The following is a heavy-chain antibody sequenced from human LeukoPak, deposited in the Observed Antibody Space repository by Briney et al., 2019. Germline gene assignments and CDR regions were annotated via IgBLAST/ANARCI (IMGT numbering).Heavy chain of an antibody. J-gene: IGHJ4*02. Sequence: PGGSLRLSCAASGFTFTSYAMSWVRQAPGKGLERVSAISGSGGSTYYADSVKGRFTISRDNSKNTLYLEMNSLRAEDTAVYYCAKDRAAAGTLGFDYWGQGTLVTVSS. CDR2: ISGSGGST. V-gene: IGHV3-23*01. CDR1: GFTFTSYA. CDR3: AKDRAAAGTLGFDY. D-gene: IGHD6-13*01.